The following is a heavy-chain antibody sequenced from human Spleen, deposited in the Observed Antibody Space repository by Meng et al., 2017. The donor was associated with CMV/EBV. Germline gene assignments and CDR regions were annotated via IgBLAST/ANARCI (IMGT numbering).Heavy chain of an antibody. CDR3: ASFAGTNDY. CDR1: SGSISSYH. CDR2: IYTSGST. Sequence: VHMQDSGPVLLNPSATPSPTGTVSSGSISSYHCSWIRPPAGKGLEWIGRIYTSGSTNYNPSLKSRVTMSVDTSKNQFSLKLSSVTAADTAVYYCASFAGTNDYWGQGTLVTVSS. D-gene: IGHD6-13*01. V-gene: IGHV4-4*07. J-gene: IGHJ4*02.